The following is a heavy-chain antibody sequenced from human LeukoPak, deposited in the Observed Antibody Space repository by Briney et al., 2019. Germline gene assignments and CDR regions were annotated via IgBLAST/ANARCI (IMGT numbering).Heavy chain of an antibody. CDR1: GYTFTSYG. V-gene: IGHV1-18*01. D-gene: IGHD3-22*01. Sequence: SVKVSCKASGYTFTSYGISWVRQAPGQGLEWMGWISAYNGNTNYAQKLQGRVTMTTDTSTSTAYMELRSLRSDDTAVYYCARRDRGEDSSGYYYLFDYWGQGTLVTVSS. J-gene: IGHJ4*02. CDR2: ISAYNGNT. CDR3: ARRDRGEDSSGYYYLFDY.